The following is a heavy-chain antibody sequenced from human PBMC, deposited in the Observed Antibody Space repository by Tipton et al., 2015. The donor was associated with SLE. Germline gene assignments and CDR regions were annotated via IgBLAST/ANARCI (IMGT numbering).Heavy chain of an antibody. J-gene: IGHJ4*02. D-gene: IGHD6-13*01. CDR3: ARAIAPGSSRISGY. V-gene: IGHV3-11*04. CDR2: ICHSGSTI. Sequence: SLRLSCAASGFNFSDFYMTWISQAQGKGLEWVSYICHSGSTIYYAESVKGRLTISRDNAKNSVYLQMNSLRAEDSALYFCARAIAPGSSRISGYWGQGALVSVSS. CDR1: GFNFSDFY.